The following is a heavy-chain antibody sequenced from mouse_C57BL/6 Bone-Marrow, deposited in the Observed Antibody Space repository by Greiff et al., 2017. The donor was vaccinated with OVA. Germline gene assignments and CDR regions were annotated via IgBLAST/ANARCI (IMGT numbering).Heavy chain of an antibody. J-gene: IGHJ1*03. CDR1: GFTFSSYA. CDR2: ISDGGSYT. Sequence: DVKLVESGGGLVKPGGSLKLSCAASGFTFSSYAMSWVRQTPEKRLEWVATISDGGSYTYYPDNVKGRFTISRDNAKNNLYLQMSQLKSEDTAMYYFSSDSTTVVATYWYFDVWGTGTTVTVSS. CDR3: SSDSTTVVATYWYFDV. D-gene: IGHD1-1*01. V-gene: IGHV5-4*03.